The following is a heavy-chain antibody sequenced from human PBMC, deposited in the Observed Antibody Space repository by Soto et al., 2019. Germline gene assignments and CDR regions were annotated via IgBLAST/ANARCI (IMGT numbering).Heavy chain of an antibody. CDR1: GGTFSSYT. Sequence: QVQLVQSGAEVKKPGSSVKVSCKASGGTFSSYTISWVRQAPGQGLEWMGRIIPILGIANYAQKFQGRVTITADKSTSTAYMELSSLRSEDTAVYYCARDRAMGPWFDYWGQGTLVTVSS. CDR3: ARDRAMGPWFDY. CDR2: IIPILGIA. D-gene: IGHD5-18*01. J-gene: IGHJ4*02. V-gene: IGHV1-69*08.